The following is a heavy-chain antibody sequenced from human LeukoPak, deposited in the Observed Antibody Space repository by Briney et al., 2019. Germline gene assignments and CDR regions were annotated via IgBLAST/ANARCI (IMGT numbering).Heavy chain of an antibody. CDR1: GGSISSYY. CDR3: ARTHMVRGVIVRNHFDY. V-gene: IGHV4-59*01. Sequence: SETLSLTCTVSGGSISSYYWSWIRQPPGKGLQWIGYIYYSGSTNYNPSLKSRVTISVDTSKNQFSLKLSSVTAADTAVYYCARTHMVRGVIVRNHFDYWGQGRLVTVSS. D-gene: IGHD3-10*01. CDR2: IYYSGST. J-gene: IGHJ4*02.